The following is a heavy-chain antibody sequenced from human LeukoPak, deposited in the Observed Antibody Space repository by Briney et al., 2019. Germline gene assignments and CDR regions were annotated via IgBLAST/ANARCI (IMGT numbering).Heavy chain of an antibody. D-gene: IGHD2-15*01. CDR3: ARALDCSGGSCPNWFDP. V-gene: IGHV4-4*07. J-gene: IGHJ5*02. CDR2: IYTSGST. CDR1: GGSISSYY. Sequence: SETLSLTXTVSGGSISSYYWSWIRQPAGKGLEWIGRIYTSGSTNYNPSLKSRVTMSVDTSKNQFSLKLSSVTAADTAVYYCARALDCSGGSCPNWFDPWGQGTLVTVSS.